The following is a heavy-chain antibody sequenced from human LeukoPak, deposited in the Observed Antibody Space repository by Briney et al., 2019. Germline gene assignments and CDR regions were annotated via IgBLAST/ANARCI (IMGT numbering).Heavy chain of an antibody. J-gene: IGHJ4*02. Sequence: SVKVSCKASGGTLSNYGVSWVRRAPGQGLEWMGGIIPFFNTTHYAQKFRDRVTISADASSSTAHMEVRGLTSEDTAVYYCATDDCLGDSCYIDYWGQGTLITVSS. CDR3: ATDDCLGDSCYIDY. CDR1: GGTLSNYG. CDR2: IIPFFNTT. V-gene: IGHV1-69*13. D-gene: IGHD2-21*02.